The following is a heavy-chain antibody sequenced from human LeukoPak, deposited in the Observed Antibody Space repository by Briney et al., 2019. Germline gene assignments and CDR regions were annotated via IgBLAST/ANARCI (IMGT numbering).Heavy chain of an antibody. CDR2: IRSKANRYAT. J-gene: IGHJ4*02. Sequence: GGSLRLSCAASGFTFSGSAMHWVRQASGKGLEWVGRIRSKANRYATAYAASVKGRFTISRDDSKNTAYLQMNSLKTEDTAVYYCTRHEGPLSTTLWGQGTLVTVSS. V-gene: IGHV3-73*01. D-gene: IGHD1-1*01. CDR3: TRHEGPLSTTL. CDR1: GFTFSGSA.